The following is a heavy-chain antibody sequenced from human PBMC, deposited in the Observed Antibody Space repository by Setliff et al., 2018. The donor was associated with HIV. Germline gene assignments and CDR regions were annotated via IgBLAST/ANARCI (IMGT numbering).Heavy chain of an antibody. J-gene: IGHJ3*02. CDR1: GGTFSSYA. D-gene: IGHD6-19*01. Sequence: SVMVSCKASGGTFSSYAISWVRQAPGQGLEWMGGIIPIFGTANYAQKFQGRVTITADESTSTAYMELSSLRSEDTAVYYCARGRYSSGWYKDAFDIWGQGTMVTVSS. CDR3: ARGRYSSGWYKDAFDI. CDR2: IIPIFGTA. V-gene: IGHV1-69*13.